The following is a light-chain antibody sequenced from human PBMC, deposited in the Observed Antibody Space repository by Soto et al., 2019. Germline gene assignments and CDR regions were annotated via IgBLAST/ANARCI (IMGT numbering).Light chain of an antibody. V-gene: IGKV1-5*01. CDR1: QSISSW. CDR2: DAS. Sequence: DIQMTQSPSTLSASVGDRVTITCRASQSISSWLAWYQQKPGKAPKLLTYDASSLESGVPSRFSGSGSGTEFTLTISSLQSEDFAVYYCQQYNNWPRTFGQGTKVDIK. J-gene: IGKJ1*01. CDR3: QQYNNWPRT.